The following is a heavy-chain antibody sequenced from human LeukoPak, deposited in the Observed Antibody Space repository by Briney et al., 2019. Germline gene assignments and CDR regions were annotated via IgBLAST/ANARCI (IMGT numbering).Heavy chain of an antibody. V-gene: IGHV4-39*07. CDR2: IYYSGST. D-gene: IGHD3-10*01. CDR3: ARLILVTMVRGVIFGERAYKPWFDP. CDR1: GGSISSSSYY. Sequence: PSETLSLTCTVSGGSISSSSYYWGWIRQPPGKGLEWIGSIYYSGSTYYNPSLKSRVTISVDTSKNQFSLKLSSVTAADTAVYYCARLILVTMVRGVIFGERAYKPWFDPWGQGTLVTVSS. J-gene: IGHJ5*02.